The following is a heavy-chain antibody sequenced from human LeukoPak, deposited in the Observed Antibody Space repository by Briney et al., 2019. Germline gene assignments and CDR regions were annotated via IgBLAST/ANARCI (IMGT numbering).Heavy chain of an antibody. CDR1: GFTFSSYA. V-gene: IGHV3-23*01. J-gene: IGHJ6*02. CDR3: VRAMDV. CDR2: ISGSGVTT. Sequence: GGSLSLSCVASGFTFSSYAMGWVRQAPGKGLEWVSAISGSGVTTHYAGSVKGRFSISRDNSKNTLYLQMDSLGAEDTAVYYCVRAMDVWGQGTTVTVS.